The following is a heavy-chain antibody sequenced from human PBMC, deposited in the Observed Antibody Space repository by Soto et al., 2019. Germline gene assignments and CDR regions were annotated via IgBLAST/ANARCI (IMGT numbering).Heavy chain of an antibody. D-gene: IGHD6-13*01. CDR3: ARLRIAAAGYYYYGMDV. CDR1: GFTFTNLW. CDR2: IGTAGDT. V-gene: IGHV3-13*01. Sequence: GGSLRLSCAASGFTFTNLWINLIRQAPGKGLEWVSAIGTAGDTYYPGSVKGRFTISRENAKNSLYLQMNSLRAEDTAVYYCARLRIAAAGYYYYGMDVWGQGTTVTVSS. J-gene: IGHJ6*02.